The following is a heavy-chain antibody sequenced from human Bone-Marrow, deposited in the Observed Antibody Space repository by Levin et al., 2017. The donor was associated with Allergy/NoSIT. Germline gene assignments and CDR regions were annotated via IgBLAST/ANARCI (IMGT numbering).Heavy chain of an antibody. Sequence: RASVKVSCKASGGTFSSYTISWVRQAPGQGLEWMGRIIPILGIANYAQKFQGRVTITADKSTSTAYMELSSLRSEDTAVYYCAREKDIVVVPAAMDWFDPWGQGTLVTVSS. CDR3: AREKDIVVVPAAMDWFDP. D-gene: IGHD2-2*01. CDR2: IIPILGIA. CDR1: GGTFSSYT. V-gene: IGHV1-69*04. J-gene: IGHJ5*02.